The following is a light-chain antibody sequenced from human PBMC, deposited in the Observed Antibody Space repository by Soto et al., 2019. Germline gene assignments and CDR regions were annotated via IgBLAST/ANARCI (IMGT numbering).Light chain of an antibody. CDR1: QSVSNN. V-gene: IGKV3-15*01. CDR3: QQYHYWWT. J-gene: IGKJ1*01. CDR2: GAS. Sequence: EIVMTQSPATLSVSPGETPTLSLRASQSVSNNLAWFQQKPGQVPGLLIYGASNRATGVSARFSGSGSGTEFTLTISSLQSEDFAVYYCQQYHYWWTFGQGTKVDIK.